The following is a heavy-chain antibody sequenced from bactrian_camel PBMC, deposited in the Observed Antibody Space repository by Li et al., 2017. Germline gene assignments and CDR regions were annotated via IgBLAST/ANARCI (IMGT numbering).Heavy chain of an antibody. J-gene: IGHJ6*01. Sequence: HVQLVESGGASVQTGGSLRLTCTASTVINNYAMAWFRQAPGKEREGVAVIYTGGGSTYYADSVKGRFTISQDNAKNTVYLQMNSLKPEDTAMYYCAAALDPYGGSRRNCRNDGGIFGFWGQGTQVTVS. CDR2: IYTGGGST. V-gene: IGHV3S54*01. D-gene: IGHD6*01. CDR3: AAALDPYGGSRRNCRNDGGIFGF. CDR1: TVINNYA.